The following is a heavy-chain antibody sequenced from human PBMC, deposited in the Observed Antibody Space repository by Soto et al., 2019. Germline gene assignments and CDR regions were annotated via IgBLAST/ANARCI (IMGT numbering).Heavy chain of an antibody. CDR2: VDWADNK. D-gene: IGHD3-3*01. CDR3: ARLCSGTPGYGMDV. Sequence: GSGPTLVNPTQTLTLTCDFSGFSLGAPGMCLSRIRQPPGKALEWLALVDWADNKYYTTSLKTRLTISKDTSRSQVVLTMANMDPVDTGTYFCARLCSGTPGYGMDVWGQGTTVTVSS. V-gene: IGHV2-70*01. CDR1: GFSLGAPGMC. J-gene: IGHJ6*02.